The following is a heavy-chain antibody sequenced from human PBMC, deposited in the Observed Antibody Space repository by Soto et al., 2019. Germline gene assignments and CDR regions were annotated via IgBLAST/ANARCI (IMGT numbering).Heavy chain of an antibody. V-gene: IGHV1-69*12. CDR1: GGTLSSYA. D-gene: IGHD3-3*02. CDR2: IIPIFGTA. Sequence: QVQLVQSGAEVKKPGSSVKVSCKASGGTLSSYAISWVRQAPGQGLEWMGGIIPIFGTANYAQTFQGRVTITADESTSTAYMELGSLRSEDTAVYYCARARDPFLQWLPFDYWGQGTLVTVSS. CDR3: ARARDPFLQWLPFDY. J-gene: IGHJ4*02.